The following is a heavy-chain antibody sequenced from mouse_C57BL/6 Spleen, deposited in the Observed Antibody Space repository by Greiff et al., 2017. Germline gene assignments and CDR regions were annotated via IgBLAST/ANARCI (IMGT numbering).Heavy chain of an antibody. D-gene: IGHD2-2*01. CDR3: TTLGMVTAWFAY. V-gene: IGHV14-4*01. J-gene: IGHJ3*01. CDR2: IDPENGDT. CDR1: GFNIKDDY. Sequence: VQLQQSGAELVRPGASVKLSCTASGFNIKDDYMHWVKQRPEQGLEWIGWIDPENGDTEYASKFQGKATITADTSSNTAYLQLSSLTSEDTAVYYCTTLGMVTAWFAYWGQGTLVTVSA.